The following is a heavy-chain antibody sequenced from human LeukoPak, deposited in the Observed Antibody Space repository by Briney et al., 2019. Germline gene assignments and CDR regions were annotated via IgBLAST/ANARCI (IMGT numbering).Heavy chain of an antibody. CDR2: IKQDGSEK. D-gene: IGHD3-3*01. V-gene: IGHV3-7*01. J-gene: IGHJ4*02. CDR3: ARDKYYDFWSGYGEANDY. Sequence: PGGSLRLSCAASGFTFSSYWMSWVRQAPGKGLEWVANIKQDGSEKYYVDSVKGRFTISGDNAKNSLYLQMNSLRAEDTAVYYCARDKYYDFWSGYGEANDYWGQGTLVTVSS. CDR1: GFTFSSYW.